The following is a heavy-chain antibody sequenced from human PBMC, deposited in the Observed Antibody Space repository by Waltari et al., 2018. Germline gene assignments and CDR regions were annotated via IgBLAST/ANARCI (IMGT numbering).Heavy chain of an antibody. V-gene: IGHV4-39*01. CDR1: GAATSSRNYY. J-gene: IGHJ5*02. D-gene: IGHD4-17*01. CDR3: ARHGYSGGWFDP. CDR2: MFNGGST. Sequence: QLPLPESGPGLVKPSETLSHTCRVSGAATSSRNYYWGWRRQPPGKGLEWIGSMFNGGSTYYNPSLKSRVTISVDTSKNQFSLRLNSVTAADTAIYYCARHGYSGGWFDPWGQGTLVTVSS.